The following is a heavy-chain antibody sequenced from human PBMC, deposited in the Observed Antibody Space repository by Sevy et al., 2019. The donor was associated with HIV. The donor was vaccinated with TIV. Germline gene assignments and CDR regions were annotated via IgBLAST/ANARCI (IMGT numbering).Heavy chain of an antibody. CDR1: GFSVNSNY. CDR2: IYSDETT. J-gene: IGHJ4*02. D-gene: IGHD2-15*01. V-gene: IGHV3-66*01. Sequence: GGSLRLSCAASGFSVNSNYMTWVRQAPGKGLEGVSVIYSDETTYHADSVKDRFTISRDNSKNMMYLQMSSLNAEDTAIDYCARGKSGAGDAFNYWGQGTLVTVSS. CDR3: ARGKSGAGDAFNY.